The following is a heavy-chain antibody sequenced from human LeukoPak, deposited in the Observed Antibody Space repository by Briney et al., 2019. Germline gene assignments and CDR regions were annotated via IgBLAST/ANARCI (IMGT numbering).Heavy chain of an antibody. CDR1: GFTFSSYT. Sequence: PGGSLRLSCAASGFTFSSYTMNWVRQAPGKGLEWVSSISSSSSYIYYADLVKGRFTISRDNAKNSLYLQMNSLRAEDTAVYYCARAYYYDSSGDDAFDIWGQGTMVTVSS. J-gene: IGHJ3*02. V-gene: IGHV3-21*01. CDR2: ISSSSSYI. CDR3: ARAYYYDSSGDDAFDI. D-gene: IGHD3-22*01.